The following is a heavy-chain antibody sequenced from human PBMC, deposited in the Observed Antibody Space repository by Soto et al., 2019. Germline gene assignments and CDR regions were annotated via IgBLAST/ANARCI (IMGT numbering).Heavy chain of an antibody. J-gene: IGHJ4*02. D-gene: IGHD3-10*01. Sequence: SETLSLTCTVSGGSISSYYWSWIRQPPGKGLEWIGYIYYSGSTNYNPSLKSRVTISVDTSKNQFSLKLSSVTAADTAVYYCARSITMVRGAFDYWGQGTLVTVSS. CDR1: GGSISSYY. CDR2: IYYSGST. CDR3: ARSITMVRGAFDY. V-gene: IGHV4-59*01.